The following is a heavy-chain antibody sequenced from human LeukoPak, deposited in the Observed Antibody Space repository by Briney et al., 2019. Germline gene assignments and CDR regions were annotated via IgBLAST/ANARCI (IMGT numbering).Heavy chain of an antibody. V-gene: IGHV4-61*02. D-gene: IGHD3-22*01. CDR1: GGSISGVNYY. CDR3: AREEYFDGSGYYFRYFDS. CDR2: VHTGGSA. J-gene: IGHJ4*02. Sequence: SQTLSLTCTVSGGSISGVNYYWTWIRQPAGKGLERIGRVHTGGSANYNPSLKSRVTMSVDTSKNQFSLKLNSVTAADTALYYCAREEYFDGSGYYFRYFDSWGQGILVTVSS.